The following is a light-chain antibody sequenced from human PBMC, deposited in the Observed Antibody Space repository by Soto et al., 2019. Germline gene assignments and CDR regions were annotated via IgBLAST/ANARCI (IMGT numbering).Light chain of an antibody. CDR3: MQPLQALGT. J-gene: IGKJ1*01. CDR1: QSLLNSDGYNY. Sequence: DIVMTQSPLSLPVTPGEPASISCRSSQSLLNSDGYNYLDWYLQKPGQSPQLLIYLGSNRASGVPDRFSGSGSGTDFTLKISRVEAEDVGVYYCMQPLQALGTFGQGTKVDIK. V-gene: IGKV2-28*01. CDR2: LGS.